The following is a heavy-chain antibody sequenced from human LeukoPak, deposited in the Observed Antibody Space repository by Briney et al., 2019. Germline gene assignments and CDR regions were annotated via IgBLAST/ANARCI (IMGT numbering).Heavy chain of an antibody. J-gene: IGHJ4*02. Sequence: GGSLRHSCAASGFTFSSYWLSWVRQAPGKGLEWVANIKEDGSARHYVDSVKGRFTISRDNAKKSLYLQMSSLRAEDTAVYYCAIAAGWEQAYWGQGTLVTVSS. CDR3: AIAAGWEQAY. CDR2: IKEDGSAR. V-gene: IGHV3-7*01. D-gene: IGHD1-26*01. CDR1: GFTFSSYW.